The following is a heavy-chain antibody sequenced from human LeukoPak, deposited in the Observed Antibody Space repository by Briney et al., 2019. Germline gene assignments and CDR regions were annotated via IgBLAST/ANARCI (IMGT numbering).Heavy chain of an antibody. D-gene: IGHD6-19*01. CDR1: GFTFSSYG. Sequence: GGSLRLSCAVSGFTFSSYGMHWVRQAPGKGLEWVAVISYDGSNKYYADSVMGRFTISRDNSKNTMYLQMNSLRTEDTAVYYCAKPVWGIAVAGNAYFDYWGQGVLVTVSS. J-gene: IGHJ4*02. V-gene: IGHV3-30*18. CDR2: ISYDGSNK. CDR3: AKPVWGIAVAGNAYFDY.